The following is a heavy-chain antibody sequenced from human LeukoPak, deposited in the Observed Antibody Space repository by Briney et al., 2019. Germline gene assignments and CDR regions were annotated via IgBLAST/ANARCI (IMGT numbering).Heavy chain of an antibody. V-gene: IGHV4-38-2*02. CDR1: GYSISSGYY. D-gene: IGHD3-22*01. Sequence: PSETLSLTCTVSGYSISSGYYWGWIRQPPGKGLEWIGSINHSGSTYYNPSLKSRVTISVDTSKNQFSLKLSSVTAADTAVYYCARNYYDSSGASLDYWGQGTLVTVSS. J-gene: IGHJ4*02. CDR3: ARNYYDSSGASLDY. CDR2: INHSGST.